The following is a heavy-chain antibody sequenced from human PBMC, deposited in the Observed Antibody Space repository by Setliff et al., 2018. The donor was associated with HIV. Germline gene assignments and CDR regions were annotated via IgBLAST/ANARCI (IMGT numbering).Heavy chain of an antibody. CDR2: IANSGGYT. V-gene: IGHV3-23*01. Sequence: GGSLRLSCAASGFTFSNYAMSWVRQAPEKGLEWVSAIANSGGYTYHADSVKGRFTISRDDSKNTLYLQMNSLRAEDTAVYYCAKAPLGYCSSATCYQFDYWGQGTLVTVSS. CDR3: AKAPLGYCSSATCYQFDY. CDR1: GFTFSNYA. D-gene: IGHD2-2*01. J-gene: IGHJ4*02.